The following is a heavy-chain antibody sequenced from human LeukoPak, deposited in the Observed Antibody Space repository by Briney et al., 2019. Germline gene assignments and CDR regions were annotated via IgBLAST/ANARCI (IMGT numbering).Heavy chain of an antibody. CDR1: GFTFSSYA. J-gene: IGHJ4*02. Sequence: PGRSLRLSCAASGFTFSSYAIHWVRQAPGKGLEWVAVILYDGSNKYYADSVKGRFTISRDNSKNTLYLQMNSLRAEDTAVYYCARGDTVTTYYFGYWGQGTLVTVSS. CDR3: ARGDTVTTYYFGY. V-gene: IGHV3-30*04. D-gene: IGHD4-17*01. CDR2: ILYDGSNK.